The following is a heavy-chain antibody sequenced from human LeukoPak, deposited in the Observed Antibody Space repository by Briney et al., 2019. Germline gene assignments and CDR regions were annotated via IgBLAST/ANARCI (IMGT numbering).Heavy chain of an antibody. CDR3: ARGEIVGGFNP. V-gene: IGHV4-34*01. J-gene: IGHJ5*02. Sequence: PSETLSLTCAVYGGSFSGYYWSWIRQPPGKGLEWIGEIKHSGITNYNPSLKSRVTISVDTSKNQISLKLTSVTAADTAVYFCARGEIVGGFNPWGQGTLVTASS. D-gene: IGHD3-16*01. CDR1: GGSFSGYY. CDR2: IKHSGIT.